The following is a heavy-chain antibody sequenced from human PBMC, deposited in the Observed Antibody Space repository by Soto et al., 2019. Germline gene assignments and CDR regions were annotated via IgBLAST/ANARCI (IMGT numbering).Heavy chain of an antibody. CDR1: GGSISSSSYY. CDR2: ISYSGST. CDR3: ARARTGYGDYDGGFDY. V-gene: IGHV4-39*01. J-gene: IGHJ4*02. D-gene: IGHD4-17*01. Sequence: QLQLQESGPGLVKPSETLSLTCTVSGGSISSSSYYWGWIRQPPGKGLEWIGSISYSGSTYYNPSLKSRVTVSGDTSKNLFALRLSSVTAADTAVYYCARARTGYGDYDGGFDYWGQGTLVTVSS.